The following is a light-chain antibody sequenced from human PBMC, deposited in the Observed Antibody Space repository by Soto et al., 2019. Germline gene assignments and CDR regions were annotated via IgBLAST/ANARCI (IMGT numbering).Light chain of an antibody. V-gene: IGKV4-1*01. J-gene: IGKJ2*01. CDR1: QSVLYSSNNKNY. Sequence: DIVMTQSPDSLAVFLGERATINCKSSQSVLYSSNNKNYLAWYQQKPGQPPKLLIYWASTRESGVPDRFSGSGSGTDFTLTISSLQAEDVAVYYCQQYYSTGYTFGQGTKLEIK. CDR2: WAS. CDR3: QQYYSTGYT.